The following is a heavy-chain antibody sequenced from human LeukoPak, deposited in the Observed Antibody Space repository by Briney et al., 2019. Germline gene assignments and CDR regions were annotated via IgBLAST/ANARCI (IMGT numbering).Heavy chain of an antibody. V-gene: IGHV3-23*01. CDR3: AKGPRQQLVTRFDN. CDR2: ISASGGST. Sequence: GGSLRLSCAASGFTFSTYAMGWVRQAPRKGLEWVSDISASGGSTYYADSVKGRFTVSRDNSKNTLYLQMSSLRADDTAVYYCAKGPRQQLVTRFDNWGQGTLLTVSS. J-gene: IGHJ4*02. D-gene: IGHD6-13*01. CDR1: GFTFSTYA.